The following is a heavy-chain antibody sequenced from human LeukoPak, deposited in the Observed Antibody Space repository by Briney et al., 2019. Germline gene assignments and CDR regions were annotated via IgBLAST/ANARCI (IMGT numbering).Heavy chain of an antibody. CDR3: ARNRAFAFDI. CDR1: GFTFTSYS. D-gene: IGHD1-14*01. J-gene: IGHJ3*02. V-gene: IGHV3-48*02. Sequence: PGVSLRLSCAASGFTFTSYSMNWVRQAPGKGLEWVSYIGTSSTTIYYADSVEGRFTISRDNAKNSLSLQMNSLRDEDTAVYYCARNRAFAFDIWGQGTMVTVSS. CDR2: IGTSSTTI.